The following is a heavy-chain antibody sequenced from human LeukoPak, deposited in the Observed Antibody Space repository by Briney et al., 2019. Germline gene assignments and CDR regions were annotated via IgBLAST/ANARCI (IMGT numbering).Heavy chain of an antibody. CDR3: ARDLVAFYYYYGMDV. CDR1: GFTFSSYD. J-gene: IGHJ6*02. V-gene: IGHV3-30-3*01. CDR2: ISYDGSNK. D-gene: IGHD3-16*01. Sequence: GSLRLSCAASGFTFSSYDMYWVRQAPGKGLEWVAVISYDGSNKYYADSVKGRFTISRDNSKNTLYLQMNSLRAEDTAVYYCARDLVAFYYYYGMDVWGQGTTVTVSS.